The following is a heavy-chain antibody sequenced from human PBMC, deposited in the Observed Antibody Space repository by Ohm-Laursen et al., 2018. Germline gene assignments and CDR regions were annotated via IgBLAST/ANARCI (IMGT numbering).Heavy chain of an antibody. CDR2: ISTSSSTI. D-gene: IGHD5-12*01. Sequence: SLRLSCSASGFTFSSYSMTWVRQAPGKGLEWVSYISTSSSTIYYADSVKGRFTISRDNAKNSLYLQMNSLRAEDTAVYYCARDVAHGGYGFGMDIWGQGTKVTVSS. V-gene: IGHV3-48*01. J-gene: IGHJ6*02. CDR1: GFTFSSYS. CDR3: ARDVAHGGYGFGMDI.